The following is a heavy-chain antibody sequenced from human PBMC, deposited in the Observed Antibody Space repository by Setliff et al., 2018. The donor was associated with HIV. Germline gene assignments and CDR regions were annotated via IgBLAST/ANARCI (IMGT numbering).Heavy chain of an antibody. CDR2: VKSDRDGGTI. J-gene: IGHJ3*02. V-gene: IGHV3-15*07. Sequence: GSLRLSCAASGFTFNKAWMNWVRQAPGKGLEWVGRVKSDRDGGTIHYAAPVKGRFSISVDDSRTTLYLQMNSLKTEDTAVYYCTTSVGANPWHDAFDIWGHGTKVTVSS. CDR1: GFTFNKAW. CDR3: TTSVGANPWHDAFDI. D-gene: IGHD1-26*01.